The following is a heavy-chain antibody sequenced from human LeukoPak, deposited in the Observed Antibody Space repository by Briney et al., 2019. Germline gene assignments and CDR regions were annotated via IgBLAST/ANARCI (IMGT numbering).Heavy chain of an antibody. D-gene: IGHD2/OR15-2a*01. V-gene: IGHV1-2*02. J-gene: IGHJ4*02. CDR2: ITPNSGGT. Sequence: ASVKVSCKASGFTFTSYAINWVRQAPGQGLEWMGWITPNSGGTDYQGRVTMTRDTSISTAYMELTGLRSDDTAVYYCARSSIGLGFFDYWGQGTLVTVSS. CDR1: GFTFTSYA. CDR3: ARSSIGLGFFDY.